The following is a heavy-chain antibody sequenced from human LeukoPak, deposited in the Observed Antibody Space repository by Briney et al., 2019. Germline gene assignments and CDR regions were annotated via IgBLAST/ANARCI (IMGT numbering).Heavy chain of an antibody. CDR3: AILNYDFWMVDV. CDR2: IIPIFGTA. J-gene: IGHJ6*04. CDR1: GGTFSSYA. V-gene: IGHV1-69*05. Sequence: AASVKVSCKASGGTFSSYAISWVRQAPGQGLEWMGGIIPIFGTANYAQKFQGRVTITTDESMSTAYMELSSLRSEDTAVYYCAILNYDFWMVDVWGKGTTVTVSS. D-gene: IGHD3-3*01.